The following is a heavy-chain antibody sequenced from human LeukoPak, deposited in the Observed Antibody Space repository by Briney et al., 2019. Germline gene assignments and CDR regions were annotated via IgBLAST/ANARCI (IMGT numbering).Heavy chain of an antibody. Sequence: VESLKISCKGSGYTFTSYWIGWVRQTPGKGLEWMGIIYPDDSDTRYSPSFRGQVTISADKSINTAYLQWSSLKASDTAIYYCARQTHHDYWGQRTMVAVSS. CDR1: GYTFTSYW. CDR2: IYPDDSDT. CDR3: ARQTHHDY. V-gene: IGHV5-51*01. J-gene: IGHJ4*02.